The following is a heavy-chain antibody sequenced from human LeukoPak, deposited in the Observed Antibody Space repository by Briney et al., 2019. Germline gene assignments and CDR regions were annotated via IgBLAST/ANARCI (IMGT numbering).Heavy chain of an antibody. CDR1: GFTFSSYW. CDR2: IKQDGSEK. J-gene: IGHJ4*02. D-gene: IGHD6-13*01. V-gene: IGHV3-7*01. CDR3: ARSVSVYSSRHFDY. Sequence: PGGSLRLSCAASGFTFSSYWMSWVRQAPGKGLEWVANIKQDGSEKYYVDSVKGRFTISRGNAKNSLYLQMNSLRAEDTAVYYCARSVSVYSSRHFDYWAREPWSPSPQ.